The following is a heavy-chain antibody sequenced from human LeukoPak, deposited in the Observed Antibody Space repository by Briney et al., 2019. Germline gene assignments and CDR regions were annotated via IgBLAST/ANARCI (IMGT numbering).Heavy chain of an antibody. Sequence: GESLQISCKGSGYSFTSYWIGWVRQMPGKGLEWMGIIYPGDFDTRYSPSFQGQVTISADKSISTAYLRWSSLKASDTAMYYCARLFSYTAVAGDYNWFDPWGQGTLVTVSS. D-gene: IGHD6-19*01. CDR3: ARLFSYTAVAGDYNWFDP. CDR2: IYPGDFDT. J-gene: IGHJ5*02. CDR1: GYSFTSYW. V-gene: IGHV5-51*01.